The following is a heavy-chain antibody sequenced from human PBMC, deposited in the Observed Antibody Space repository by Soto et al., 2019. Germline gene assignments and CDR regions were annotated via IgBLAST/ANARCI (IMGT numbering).Heavy chain of an antibody. Sequence: QVQLMQSGPEVTTPGSSVKVSCRASGGSFRRHAISWVRQAPGQGLEWMGGIIPVFDTANYAQKFQGRLTVTADEWTNTAYMDLTSLTSDDTAVYFCARDPAPTVTTLGHGLDVWGQGTTVTVSS. CDR2: IIPVFDTA. J-gene: IGHJ6*02. D-gene: IGHD4-17*01. CDR3: ARDPAPTVTTLGHGLDV. V-gene: IGHV1-69*01. CDR1: GGSFRRHA.